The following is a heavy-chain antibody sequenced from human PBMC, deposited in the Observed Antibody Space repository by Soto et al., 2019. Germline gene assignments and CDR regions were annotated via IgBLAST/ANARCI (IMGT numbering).Heavy chain of an antibody. CDR3: GSVRPSGYVLY. J-gene: IGHJ4*02. CDR2: VYFTGNT. Sequence: SETLSLTCTVSGGSLSSHYCTWIRQSPGKGLEWIRYVYFTGNTNYNPSLKNRVTISIDTSKNQFSLGLASVTAADTAFYYCGSVRPSGYVLYCGKGTLVTVS. D-gene: IGHD6-25*01. V-gene: IGHV4-59*11. CDR1: GGSLSSHY.